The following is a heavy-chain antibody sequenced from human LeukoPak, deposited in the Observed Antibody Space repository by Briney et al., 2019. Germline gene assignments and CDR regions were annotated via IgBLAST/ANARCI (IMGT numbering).Heavy chain of an antibody. D-gene: IGHD3-10*02. J-gene: IGHJ6*04. CDR1: GFTFSSYE. V-gene: IGHV3-48*03. Sequence: LPGGTLRLSCAASGFTFSSYEMNWARQAPGKGLEWVSYISSSGSTIYYADSVKGRFTISRDNAKNSLYLQMNSLRAEDTAVYYCAELGITMIGGVWGKGTTVTISS. CDR3: AELGITMIGGV. CDR2: ISSSGSTI.